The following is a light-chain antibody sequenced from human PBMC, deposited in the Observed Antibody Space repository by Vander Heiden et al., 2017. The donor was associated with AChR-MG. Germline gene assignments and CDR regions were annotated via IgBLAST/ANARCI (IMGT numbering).Light chain of an antibody. V-gene: IGKV3-11*01. CDR3: RQRNNWPHT. Sequence: ETVLPQSPATLSNHQEERATLSCRPSQRFNNYLAWLQQKPGQAPRLLIYDASHRATAIADRFSGSGSGTDFTLTISSREPEDFAVYYCRQRNNWPHTFGQGTKVEIK. CDR2: DAS. CDR1: QRFNNY. J-gene: IGKJ2*01.